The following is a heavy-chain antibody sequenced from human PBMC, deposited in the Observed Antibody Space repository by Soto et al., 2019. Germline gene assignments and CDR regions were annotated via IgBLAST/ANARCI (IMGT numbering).Heavy chain of an antibody. CDR1: GFTFSSYA. J-gene: IGHJ6*02. CDR2: ISYDGSNK. CDR3: ARTVSTGTTNRGVGVSPHYGMDV. Sequence: QVQLVESGGGVVQPGRSLRLSCAASGFTFSSYAMHWVRQAPGKGLEWVAVISYDGSNKYYADSVKGRFTISRDNSKNTLYLQMNSLRSEDTALYYCARTVSTGTTNRGVGVSPHYGMDVWGQGTTVTVSS. D-gene: IGHD1-1*01. V-gene: IGHV3-30-3*01.